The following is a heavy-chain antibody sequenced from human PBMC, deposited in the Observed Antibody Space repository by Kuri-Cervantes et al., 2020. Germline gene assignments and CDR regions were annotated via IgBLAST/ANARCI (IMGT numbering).Heavy chain of an antibody. CDR1: GGSISSGGYS. D-gene: IGHD4-17*01. CDR3: ARDIDFGAPPSEWFQY. CDR2: IYHSGST. J-gene: IGHJ1*01. Sequence: SETLSLTCAVSGGSISSGGYSWSWIRQPPGKGLEWIGYIYHSGSTYYNPSLKSRVTISVDRSKNQFSLKLSSVTAADTAVYYCARDIDFGAPPSEWFQYWGQGTLVTVSS. V-gene: IGHV4-30-2*01.